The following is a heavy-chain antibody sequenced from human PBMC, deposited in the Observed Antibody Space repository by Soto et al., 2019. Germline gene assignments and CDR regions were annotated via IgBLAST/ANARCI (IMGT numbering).Heavy chain of an antibody. D-gene: IGHD6-19*01. CDR1: GGSISSGDYY. CDR3: ARGGSGWYNWFDP. V-gene: IGHV4-30-4*01. Sequence: LSLTCTVSGGSISSGDYYWSWIRQPPGKGLEWIGYIYYSGSTYYNPSLKSRVTISVDTSKNQFSLKLSSVTAADTAVYYCARGGSGWYNWFDPWGQGTLVTLSS. CDR2: IYYSGST. J-gene: IGHJ5*02.